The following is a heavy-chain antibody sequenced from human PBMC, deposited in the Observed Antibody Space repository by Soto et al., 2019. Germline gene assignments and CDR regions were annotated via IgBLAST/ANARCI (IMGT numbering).Heavy chain of an antibody. CDR3: AKKSEIAVPRYYFDL. V-gene: IGHV3-23*01. CDR1: GFTFGSYA. D-gene: IGHD2-21*01. J-gene: IGHJ4*02. CDR2: MNGGGGST. Sequence: EVGLLELGGGLVQPGGSLRLSCAASGFTFGSYAMSWVRQAPGKGLEWVSSMNGGGGSTYYAESVQGRFTISRDNSKNTLYLQMNSLRVEDTAVYYCAKKSEIAVPRYYFDLWGQGTLVTVSS.